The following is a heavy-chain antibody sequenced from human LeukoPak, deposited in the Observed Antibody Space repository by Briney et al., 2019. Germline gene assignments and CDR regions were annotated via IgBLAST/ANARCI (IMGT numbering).Heavy chain of an antibody. CDR1: GFSFSSYW. Sequence: GRSLRLSCAASGFSFSSYWMHWVRQAPGKGLVWVSRIISDGSMTNYADSVKGRFTISRDNAKNTLYVQMNSLRAEDSAVYYCVRQGTVGEFDYWGQGTLVTVSS. CDR2: IISDGSMT. D-gene: IGHD1-26*01. J-gene: IGHJ4*02. CDR3: VRQGTVGEFDY. V-gene: IGHV3-74*01.